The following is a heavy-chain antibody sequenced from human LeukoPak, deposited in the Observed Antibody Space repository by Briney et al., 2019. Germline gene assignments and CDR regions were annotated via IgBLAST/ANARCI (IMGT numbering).Heavy chain of an antibody. CDR1: GGTFSSYA. V-gene: IGHV1-69*05. J-gene: IGHJ6*03. CDR3: ARYLITMVRGVIIRFAREGAEFYYYYMDV. D-gene: IGHD3-10*01. Sequence: ASVKVSCKASGGTFSSYAISWVQQAPGQGLEWMGRIIPIFGTANYAQKFQGRVTITTDESTSTAYMELSSLRSEDTAVYYCARYLITMVRGVIIRFAREGAEFYYYYMDVWGKGTTVTVSS. CDR2: IIPIFGTA.